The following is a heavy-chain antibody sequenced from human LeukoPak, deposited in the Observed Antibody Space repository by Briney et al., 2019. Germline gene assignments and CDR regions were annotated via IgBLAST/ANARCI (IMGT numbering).Heavy chain of an antibody. Sequence: ASVKVSCKASGYTFNSYDINWVRQAPGRGLEWMGWMNPNSGNTGYAQKFQGRVTMTRNISITTAYMELSSLTSEDTAVYYCARGPHTSGWPQQYYWGQGTLVTVS. CDR1: GYTFNSYD. CDR3: ARGPHTSGWPQQYY. D-gene: IGHD6-19*01. CDR2: MNPNSGNT. J-gene: IGHJ4*02. V-gene: IGHV1-8*01.